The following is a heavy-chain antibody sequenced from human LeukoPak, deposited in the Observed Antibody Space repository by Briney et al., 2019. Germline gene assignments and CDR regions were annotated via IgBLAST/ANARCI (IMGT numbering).Heavy chain of an antibody. J-gene: IGHJ2*01. Sequence: GESLEISCKGSGYNFTTYWIAWVRQMPGKGLEWMGIIYPGDSDTRYSPSFQGQVTISADKSISTAYLQWSSLKASDTAMYYCARRAALVVPSGYFDLWGRGTLVTVSS. CDR2: IYPGDSDT. CDR1: GYNFTTYW. CDR3: ARRAALVVPSGYFDL. D-gene: IGHD2-15*01. V-gene: IGHV5-51*01.